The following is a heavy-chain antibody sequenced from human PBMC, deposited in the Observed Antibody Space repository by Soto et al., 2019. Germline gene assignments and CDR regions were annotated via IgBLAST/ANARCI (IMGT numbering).Heavy chain of an antibody. CDR3: ARGSPPGYSSGWYYFDY. CDR2: IYSGGST. Sequence: GGSLRLSCAASGFTVSSNYMSWVRQAPGKGLEWVSVIYSGGSTYYADSVKGRFTISRDNSKNTLYLQMNSLRAEDTAVYYCARGSPPGYSSGWYYFDYWGQGTLVTVPS. D-gene: IGHD6-19*01. J-gene: IGHJ4*02. V-gene: IGHV3-53*01. CDR1: GFTVSSNY.